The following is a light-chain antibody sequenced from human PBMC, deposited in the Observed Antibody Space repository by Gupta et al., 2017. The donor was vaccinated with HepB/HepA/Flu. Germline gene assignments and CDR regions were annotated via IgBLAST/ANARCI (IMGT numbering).Light chain of an antibody. CDR2: SNN. V-gene: IGLV1-44*01. CDR1: NSNIETNT. J-gene: IGLJ2*01. Sequence: HSVPTHPPPASRTPGQRVSIASSGGNSNIETNTVNWYQQLPGTAPELLIYSNNRRPSGVPDRFSGSRSGNSASLAISGRQSEDEAHYHCAAWDDNLNGVVFGGGTKLTVL. CDR3: AAWDDNLNGVV.